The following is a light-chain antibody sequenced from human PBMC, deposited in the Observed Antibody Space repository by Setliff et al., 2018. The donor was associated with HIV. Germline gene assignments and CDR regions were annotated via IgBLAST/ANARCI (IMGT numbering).Light chain of an antibody. V-gene: IGLV1-40*01. Sequence: VLTQPPSVSGAPGQRVTISCTGSRSNIGAGYDVQWYQQLPGTAPKLVMFGNSNRPSGVPDRFSDSKSGTSASLAISGLQAEDEADYYCQSYGSSLSGYVFGTGTKVTVL. CDR1: RSNIGAGYD. J-gene: IGLJ1*01. CDR2: GNS. CDR3: QSYGSSLSGYV.